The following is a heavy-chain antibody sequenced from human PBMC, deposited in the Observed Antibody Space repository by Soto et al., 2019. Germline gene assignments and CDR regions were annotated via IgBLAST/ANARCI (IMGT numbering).Heavy chain of an antibody. J-gene: IGHJ5*02. V-gene: IGHV1-69*13. D-gene: IGHD2-2*02. CDR1: GGPFSSYA. CDR3: AREGGYCSSTSCYIRDWFDP. Sequence: SVKVSCKASGGPFSSYAISWVRQAPGQGLEWMGGIIPIFGTANYAQKFQGRVTITSDESTSTAYMELSSLRSEDTAVYYCAREGGYCSSTSCYIRDWFDPWGQGTLVTVSS. CDR2: IIPIFGTA.